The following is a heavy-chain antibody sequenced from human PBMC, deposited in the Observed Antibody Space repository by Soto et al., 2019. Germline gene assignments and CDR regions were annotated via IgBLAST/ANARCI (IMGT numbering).Heavy chain of an antibody. D-gene: IGHD2-15*01. CDR3: ASLGYCSGGSCYHGSTFDY. J-gene: IGHJ4*02. CDR1: GGSISSSSYY. V-gene: IGHV4-39*01. CDR2: IYYSGST. Sequence: QLQLQESGPGLVKPSETLSLTCTVSGGSISSSSYYWGWIRQPPGKGLEWIGSIYYSGSTYYNPSLKSRVTISVDTSKNQFSLKLSSVTAADTAVYYCASLGYCSGGSCYHGSTFDYWGQGTLVTVSS.